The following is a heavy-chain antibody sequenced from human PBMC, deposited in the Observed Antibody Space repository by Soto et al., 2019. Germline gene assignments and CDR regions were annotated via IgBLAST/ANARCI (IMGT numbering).Heavy chain of an antibody. CDR3: SRDPPLSTIVVVGVDDF. CDR1: GFTFSNSN. D-gene: IGHD3-22*01. CDR2: ITSGSSFK. V-gene: IGHV3-21*02. Sequence: EVQLVESGGGLVKPGGSLRLSCAASGFTFSNSNMNWVRQAPGKGLEWVSSITSGSSFKNYADSVKGRFTISRDNDKNSLYLQMNRLRAEDTAVYYCSRDPPLSTIVVVGVDDFWGQGTLVTVSS. J-gene: IGHJ4*02.